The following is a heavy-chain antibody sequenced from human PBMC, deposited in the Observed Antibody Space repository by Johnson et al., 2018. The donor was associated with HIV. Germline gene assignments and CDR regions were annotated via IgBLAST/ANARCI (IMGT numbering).Heavy chain of an antibody. CDR2: ISWNSGSI. CDR1: GFTVSSSS. D-gene: IGHD6-19*01. J-gene: IGHJ3*02. V-gene: IGHV3-9*01. CDR3: ARALLDSSGWTPTNVYAFDI. Sequence: VQLVESGGGLVQPGGSLRLSCAEYGFTVSSSSMHWVRQAPGKGLEWVSGISWNSGSIGYAASVKGRFTISRDNAKNSLYLQMNSLRGEDTALYYCARALLDSSGWTPTNVYAFDIWGQGTMVIMSS.